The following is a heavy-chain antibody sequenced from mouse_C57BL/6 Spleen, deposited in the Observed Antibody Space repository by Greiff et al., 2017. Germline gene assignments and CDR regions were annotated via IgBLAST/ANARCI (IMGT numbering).Heavy chain of an antibody. J-gene: IGHJ2*01. CDR3: TRDREEGGYFDY. CDR1: GFTFSSYA. V-gene: IGHV5-9-1*02. CDR2: ISSGGDYI. Sequence: DVQLVESGEGLVKPGGSLKLSCAASGFTFSSYAMSWVRQTPEKRLEWVAYISSGGDYIYYADTVKGRFTISRDNARHTLYLQMSSLKSEDTAMYYCTRDREEGGYFDYWGQGTTLTVSS. D-gene: IGHD2-14*01.